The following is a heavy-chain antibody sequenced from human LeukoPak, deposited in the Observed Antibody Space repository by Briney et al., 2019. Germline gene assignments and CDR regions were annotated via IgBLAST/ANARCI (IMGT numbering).Heavy chain of an antibody. CDR1: GGSISGYY. CDR2: IYDSATT. CDR3: ARAGIPVAGSRWYFDL. D-gene: IGHD6-19*01. V-gene: IGHV4-59*01. Sequence: SETLSLTCSVSGGSISGYYWTWIRQPPGKGLEWIGYIYDSATTNYNPSFKTRVTISADTSKNQFSLRLSSVSAADTAVYYCARAGIPVAGSRWYFDLWSRGTLVTVAS. J-gene: IGHJ2*01.